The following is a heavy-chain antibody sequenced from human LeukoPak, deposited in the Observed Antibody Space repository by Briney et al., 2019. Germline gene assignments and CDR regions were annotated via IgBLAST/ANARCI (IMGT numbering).Heavy chain of an antibody. CDR1: GYSFTTYW. V-gene: IGHV5-51*01. Sequence: GESLKISCSGSGYSFTTYWIGWVRLMPGKGLEWMGIIYPGDSDIRYSPSFQGHVTISADKSSSTAYLQWSSLKASDTAMYYCARNDPGGSGVDYWGQGTLVTVSS. CDR3: ARNDPGGSGVDY. CDR2: IYPGDSDI. J-gene: IGHJ4*02. D-gene: IGHD1-1*01.